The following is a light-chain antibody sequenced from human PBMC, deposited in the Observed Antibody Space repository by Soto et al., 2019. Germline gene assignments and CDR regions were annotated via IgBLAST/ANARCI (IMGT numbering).Light chain of an antibody. CDR1: SSDVGAYTL. CDR3: CSYTASDIWV. Sequence: QSALTQPASVSGSPGQSITISCTGTSSDVGAYTLVSWYQQYPGKAPRLIIYEVSKRPSGIPNRFSGSKSGNTASLTISGLQADDEADYFCCSYTASDIWVFGGGTKLTVL. J-gene: IGLJ3*02. CDR2: EVS. V-gene: IGLV2-14*02.